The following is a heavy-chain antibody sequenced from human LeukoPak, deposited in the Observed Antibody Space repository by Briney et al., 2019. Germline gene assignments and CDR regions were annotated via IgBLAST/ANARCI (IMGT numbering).Heavy chain of an antibody. CDR3: ARDTCFGGTCFDDAFDI. Sequence: GASVEVSCKASGYTFTSYAMHWVRQAPGQRLEWMGWINGGNTDAKYSQKFQGRVTITSDTSATTGYMELRSLRSEDTAVYYCARDTCFGGTCFDDAFDIWGQGTMVTVSS. V-gene: IGHV1-3*01. CDR1: GYTFTSYA. CDR2: INGGNTDA. D-gene: IGHD2-15*01. J-gene: IGHJ3*02.